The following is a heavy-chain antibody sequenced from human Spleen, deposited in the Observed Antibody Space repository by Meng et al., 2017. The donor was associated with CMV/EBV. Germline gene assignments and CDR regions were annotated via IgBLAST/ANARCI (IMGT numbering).Heavy chain of an antibody. Sequence: TFDSYAISGGRQAPGKGLERVSGISATGDNIFHADSMKGPSTISRDNTKNTLYLQMNSLRAEDTALYYCAKDDDFGSGRLRSWYFDLWGRGTLVTVSS. CDR2: ISATGDNI. V-gene: IGHV3-23*01. J-gene: IGHJ2*01. D-gene: IGHD3-10*01. CDR3: AKDDDFGSGRLRSWYFDL. CDR1: TFDSYA.